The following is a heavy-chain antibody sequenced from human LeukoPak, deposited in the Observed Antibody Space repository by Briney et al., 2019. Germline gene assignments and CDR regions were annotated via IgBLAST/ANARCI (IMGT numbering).Heavy chain of an antibody. D-gene: IGHD3-10*01. CDR3: TRDTFGARDS. CDR1: GYPFSSYW. CDR2: INEGGSST. J-gene: IGHJ4*02. V-gene: IGHV3-74*01. Sequence: GGTLRLSCAGSGYPFSSYWWHWVRQVPGKGLVWVSRINEGGSSTSYAESVRGRFTISRGNAKNTLYLQMNSLRAEDTAVYYCTRDTFGARDSWGQGTLVTVSS.